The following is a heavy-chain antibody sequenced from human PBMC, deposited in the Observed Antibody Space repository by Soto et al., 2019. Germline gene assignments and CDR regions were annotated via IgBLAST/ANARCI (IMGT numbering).Heavy chain of an antibody. Sequence: GGSLRLSCAASGFTFSSYAMSWVRQAPGKGLEWVSAISGSGGSTYYADSVKGRFTISRDNSKNTLYLQMNSLRAEDTAVYYCAKGGYGVVVVAALDAFDIWGQGTMVTVSS. CDR1: GFTFSSYA. J-gene: IGHJ3*02. D-gene: IGHD2-15*01. V-gene: IGHV3-23*01. CDR3: AKGGYGVVVVAALDAFDI. CDR2: ISGSGGST.